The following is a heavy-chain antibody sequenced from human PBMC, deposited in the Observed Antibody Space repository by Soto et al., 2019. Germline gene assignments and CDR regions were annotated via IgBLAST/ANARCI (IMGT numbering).Heavy chain of an antibody. J-gene: IGHJ4*02. V-gene: IGHV3-23*04. D-gene: IGHD2-21*02. CDR1: GFIFTTSD. CDR2: ITITGDTT. CDR3: GKGGGGDHGY. Sequence: EVQLVESEGGLVQPGGSLRLSCEASGFIFTTSDMSWVRQAPGKGLEWISSITITGDTTHYADSVKGRFTISRDNSRNTVYLQMNSLRGDHTAEYYWGKGGGGDHGYWGQGTLVAVSS.